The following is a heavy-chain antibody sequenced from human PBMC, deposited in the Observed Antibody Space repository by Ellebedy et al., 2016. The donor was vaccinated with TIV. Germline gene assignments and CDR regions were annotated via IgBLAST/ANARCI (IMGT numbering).Heavy chain of an antibody. CDR3: ARALGYTGSASHYFDH. Sequence: ESLKISXNLSVDSVDTYYWTWIRQPPGEGLEWLGHIHDSGRTNYNPSVKSRVIISLDRSANQFSLTLKSSTTADTAVYYCARALGYTGSASHYFDHWGQGTLATV. CDR2: IHDSGRT. D-gene: IGHD5-18*01. CDR1: VDSVDTYY. V-gene: IGHV4-59*02. J-gene: IGHJ4*02.